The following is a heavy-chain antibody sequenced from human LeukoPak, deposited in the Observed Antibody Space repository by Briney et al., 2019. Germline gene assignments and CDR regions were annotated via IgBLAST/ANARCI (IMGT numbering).Heavy chain of an antibody. CDR3: ARESASTSFIAVAGPFDY. CDR2: VSSSGRTT. J-gene: IGHJ4*02. CDR1: GFSFSSYS. Sequence: PAGGSLGLSCAGSGFSFSSYSMHWVRQAPGKGLEYVSDVSSSGRTTHYANSVKGRFTISRDNSRNTMYLQMGSLTAEDTAVYFCARESASTSFIAVAGPFDYWGQGTQVTVSS. V-gene: IGHV3-64*01. D-gene: IGHD6-19*01.